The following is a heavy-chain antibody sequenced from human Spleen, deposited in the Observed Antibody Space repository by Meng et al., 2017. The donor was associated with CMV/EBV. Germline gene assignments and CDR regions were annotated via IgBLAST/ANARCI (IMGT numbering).Heavy chain of an antibody. J-gene: IGHJ4*02. CDR3: ARNTMVRGVITSPDY. V-gene: IGHV4-34*01. CDR1: GGSFSGYY. CDR2: INHSGST. D-gene: IGHD3-10*01. Sequence: VYGGSFSGYYWSWIRQPPGKGLEWIGEINHSGSTNYNPSLKSRVTISVDTSKNQFSLKLSSVTAADTAVYYCARNTMVRGVITSPDYWGQGTLVTVSS.